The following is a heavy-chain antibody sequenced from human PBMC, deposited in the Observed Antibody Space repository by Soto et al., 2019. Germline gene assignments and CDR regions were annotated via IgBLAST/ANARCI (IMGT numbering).Heavy chain of an antibody. CDR3: SYSSRVGYYYYGMDV. CDR1: GGSISSGDYY. J-gene: IGHJ6*02. V-gene: IGHV4-30-4*01. D-gene: IGHD6-13*01. Sequence: QVQLQESGPGLVKPSQTLSLTCTVSGGSISSGDYYWSWIRQPPGKGLEWIGYIYYSGSTYYNPSLKSRITISVDTSKNQFSLKLSSVTAADTAVYYCSYSSRVGYYYYGMDVWGQGTTVTVSS. CDR2: IYYSGST.